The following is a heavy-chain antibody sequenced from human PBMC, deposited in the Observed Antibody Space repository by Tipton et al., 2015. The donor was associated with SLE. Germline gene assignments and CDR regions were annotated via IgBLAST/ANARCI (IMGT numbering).Heavy chain of an antibody. CDR2: ISHTGST. J-gene: IGHJ3*01. V-gene: IGHV4-4*02. D-gene: IGHD1-26*01. CDR3: ARGWEGRKYALDV. Sequence: TLSLTCGISGGSLSTNDFWSWVRQLPGKGLEWIAEISHTGSTNVNSSLKSRVSISVDTSKNQFSLKLSSVTAADTALYYCARGWEGRKYALDVWGRGTMVTVSS. CDR1: GGSLSTNDF.